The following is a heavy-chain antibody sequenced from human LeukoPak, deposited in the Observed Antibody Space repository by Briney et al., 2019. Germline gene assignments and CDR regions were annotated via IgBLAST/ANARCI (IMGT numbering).Heavy chain of an antibody. CDR2: IYTSGST. V-gene: IGHV4-4*07. Sequence: PSETLSLTCTVSGDSLAGYFWSWIRQPAGKGLEWIGRIYTSGSTNYNPSLKSRVTMSVDTSKNQFSLKLSSVTAADTAVYYCARWSGVNYDAFDIWGQGTMVTVSS. CDR1: GDSLAGYF. CDR3: ARWSGVNYDAFDI. D-gene: IGHD4-11*01. J-gene: IGHJ3*02.